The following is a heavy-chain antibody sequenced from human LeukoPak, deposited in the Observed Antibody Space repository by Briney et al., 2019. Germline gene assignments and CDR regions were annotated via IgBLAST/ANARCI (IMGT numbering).Heavy chain of an antibody. J-gene: IGHJ5*02. D-gene: IGHD3-22*01. Sequence: SETLSLTCAVSGGSISSGGYSWSWIRQPPGKGLEWIGSVYHSGNTYYNPSLKSRVTISLDRSTNQFSLRLSSVTAADTAVYYCARSYDSSGYYLNWFDLWGQGTLVTVSS. CDR2: VYHSGNT. CDR1: GGSISSGGYS. V-gene: IGHV4-30-2*01. CDR3: ARSYDSSGYYLNWFDL.